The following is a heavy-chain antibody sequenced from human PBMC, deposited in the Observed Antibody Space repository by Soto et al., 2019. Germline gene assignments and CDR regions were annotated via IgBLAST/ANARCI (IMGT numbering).Heavy chain of an antibody. CDR2: ISYSGDNT. CDR3: AEDMELSG. J-gene: IGHJ4*02. Sequence: EVQLLESGGGLVQPGGSLRVSCAASAFTFSIAAMTWVRQAPGKGLEWVSLISYSGDNTYYADSVKGRFTISRDNSKNTLFLQMSSLRVEDTAVYYCAEDMELSGWGQGTLVTVSS. CDR1: AFTFSIAA. D-gene: IGHD1-26*01. V-gene: IGHV3-23*01.